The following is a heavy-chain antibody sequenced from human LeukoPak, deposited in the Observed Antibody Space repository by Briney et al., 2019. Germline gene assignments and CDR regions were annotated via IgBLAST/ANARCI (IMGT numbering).Heavy chain of an antibody. CDR1: GGSISSYY. CDR3: ARIRYYYDSSGYYPAFDI. Sequence: SETLSLTCTVSGGSISSYYWSWIRQPPGKGLEWIGYIYYSGSTNYNPSLKSRVTISVDTSENQFSLKLSSVTAADTAVYYCARIRYYYDSSGYYPAFDIWGQGTMVTASS. V-gene: IGHV4-59*01. CDR2: IYYSGST. J-gene: IGHJ3*02. D-gene: IGHD3-22*01.